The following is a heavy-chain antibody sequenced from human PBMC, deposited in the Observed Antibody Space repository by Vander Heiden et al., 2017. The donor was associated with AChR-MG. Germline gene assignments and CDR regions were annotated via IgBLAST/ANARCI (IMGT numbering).Heavy chain of an antibody. CDR1: GFTFDDYA. D-gene: IGHD5-18*01. CDR2: ISWNSGSI. CDR3: AKENGYSYGYQFRGMDV. J-gene: IGHJ6*02. Sequence: EVQLVESGGGLVQPGRSLRLSCAASGFTFDDYAMHWVRQAPGKGLEWVSGISWNSGSIGYADSVKGRFTISRDNAKNSLYLQMNSLRAEDTALYYCAKENGYSYGYQFRGMDVWGQGTTVTVSS. V-gene: IGHV3-9*01.